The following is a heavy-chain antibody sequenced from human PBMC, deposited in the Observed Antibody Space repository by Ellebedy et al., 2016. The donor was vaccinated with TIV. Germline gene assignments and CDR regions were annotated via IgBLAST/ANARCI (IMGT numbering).Heavy chain of an antibody. CDR2: IIPILGVT. J-gene: IGHJ4*02. CDR3: ARWDGYGGTFQGPFDW. Sequence: AASVKVSCKASGGSFSNSPINWVRRAPGQGLEWMGRIIPILGVTNYAQELQGRVAFTADKSTNTAYMELSSLRLEDTAVYFCARWDGYGGTFQGPFDWWGQGTLVTVSS. D-gene: IGHD4/OR15-4a*01. V-gene: IGHV1-69*02. CDR1: GGSFSNSP.